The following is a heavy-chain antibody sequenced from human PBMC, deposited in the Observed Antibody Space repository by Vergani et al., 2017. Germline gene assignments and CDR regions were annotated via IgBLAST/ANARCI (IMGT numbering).Heavy chain of an antibody. Sequence: QLVQSGAEVKKPGSSVKVSCKASGGTFTNSAVQWVRQARGQRLEWIGWIVVGSGNTNYAQQFQERVTISRDMSTGTVYMELSSLRSEDSAVYYCAADQGGRAYCGGDCYSNWGQGTLVTVSS. CDR3: AADQGGRAYCGGDCYSN. CDR2: IVVGSGNT. D-gene: IGHD2-21*02. CDR1: GGTFTNSA. J-gene: IGHJ4*02. V-gene: IGHV1-58*01.